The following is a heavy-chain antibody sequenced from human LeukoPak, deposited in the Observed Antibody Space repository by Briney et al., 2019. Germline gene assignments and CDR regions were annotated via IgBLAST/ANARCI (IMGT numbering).Heavy chain of an antibody. D-gene: IGHD3-10*01. CDR1: GFTFSTYA. J-gene: IGHJ5*02. V-gene: IGHV3-23*01. CDR2: IGGSGAAT. CDR3: ARDSGTTGEVKFDP. Sequence: GGSLRLSCAASGFTFSTYAMSWVRRAPGKGLEWVSVIGGSGAATYYADSVKGRFTISRDNSKNTLYLQMNSLRAEDTAVYYCARDSGTTGEVKFDPWGQGTLATVSS.